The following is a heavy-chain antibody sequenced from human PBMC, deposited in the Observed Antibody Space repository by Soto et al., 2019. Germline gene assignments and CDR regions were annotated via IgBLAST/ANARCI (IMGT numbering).Heavy chain of an antibody. J-gene: IGHJ4*02. Sequence: GGSLRLSCAASGFTFSSYAMIWVRQAPGKGLEWVSAISGRGASTYFADSVKGRFTISRDNSKNTLSLQMNSLRVDETGIYYCAKAGRGHSYAYYFDYWGQGTLVTVSS. CDR2: ISGRGAST. V-gene: IGHV3-23*01. D-gene: IGHD3-16*01. CDR1: GFTFSSYA. CDR3: AKAGRGHSYAYYFDY.